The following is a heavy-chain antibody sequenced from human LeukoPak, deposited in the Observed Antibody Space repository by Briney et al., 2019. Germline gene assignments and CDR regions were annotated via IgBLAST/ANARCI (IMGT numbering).Heavy chain of an antibody. D-gene: IGHD4-11*01. CDR3: ATTHDYTRGGYDY. Sequence: GGSLRLSCAASGFTVSSNYMSWVRQAPGKGLEWVSVIYSGGSTYYADSVKGRFTISRDNSKNTLYLQMNSLRAEDTAFYYCATTHDYTRGGYDYWGLGTLVTVSS. J-gene: IGHJ4*02. CDR1: GFTVSSNY. V-gene: IGHV3-53*01. CDR2: IYSGGST.